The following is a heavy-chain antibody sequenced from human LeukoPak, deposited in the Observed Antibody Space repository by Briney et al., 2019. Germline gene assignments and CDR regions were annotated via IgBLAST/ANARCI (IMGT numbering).Heavy chain of an antibody. V-gene: IGHV3-11*04. J-gene: IGHJ4*02. CDR2: ISSSGSTI. Sequence: GGSLRLSCAASGFTVSSNYMSWIRQAPGKGLEWVSYISSSGSTIYYADSVKGRFTISRDNAKNSLYLQMNSLRAEDTAVYYCARGNGRYYFDYWGQGTLVTVSS. CDR3: ARGNGRYYFDY. CDR1: GFTVSSNY. D-gene: IGHD2-8*01.